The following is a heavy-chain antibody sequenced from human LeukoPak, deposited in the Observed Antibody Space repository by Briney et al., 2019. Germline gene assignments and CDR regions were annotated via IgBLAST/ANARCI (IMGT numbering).Heavy chain of an antibody. V-gene: IGHV3-23*01. CDR3: ANRYGSGSYPFDY. CDR1: GFTFSSYA. D-gene: IGHD3-10*01. Sequence: GGSLKLSCAASGFTFSSYAMSWVRQAPGKGLEWVSAISGSGGSTYYADSVKGRFTISRDNSKNTLYLQMNSLRAEDTAVYYCANRYGSGSYPFDYWGQGTLITVSS. CDR2: ISGSGGST. J-gene: IGHJ4*02.